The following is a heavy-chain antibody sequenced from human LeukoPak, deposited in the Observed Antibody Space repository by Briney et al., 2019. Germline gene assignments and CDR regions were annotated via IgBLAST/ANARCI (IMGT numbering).Heavy chain of an antibody. CDR3: ARGDYYDSSGYYYFSSRGSLDY. J-gene: IGHJ4*02. CDR2: IYYSGST. D-gene: IGHD3-22*01. Sequence: PSETLSLTCTVSGGSISSYYWSWIRQPPGKGLEWIGYIYYSGSTYYNPSLKSRVTISVDTSKNRFSLKLSSVTAADTAVYYCARGDYYDSSGYYYFSSRGSLDYWGQGTLVTVSS. V-gene: IGHV4-30-4*01. CDR1: GGSISSYY.